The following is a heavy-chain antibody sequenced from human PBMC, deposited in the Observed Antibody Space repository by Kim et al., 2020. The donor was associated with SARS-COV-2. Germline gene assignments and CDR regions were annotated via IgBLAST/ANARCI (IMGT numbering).Heavy chain of an antibody. CDR3: ARGRSGSYLFDY. CDR1: GGSISSYY. J-gene: IGHJ4*02. Sequence: SETLSLTCTVSGGSISSYYWSWIRQPPGKGLEWIGYIYYSGSTNYNPSLKSRVTISVDTSKNQFSLKLSSVTAADTAVYYCARGRSGSYLFDYWVQGTLVTVSS. V-gene: IGHV4-59*01. D-gene: IGHD1-26*01. CDR2: IYYSGST.